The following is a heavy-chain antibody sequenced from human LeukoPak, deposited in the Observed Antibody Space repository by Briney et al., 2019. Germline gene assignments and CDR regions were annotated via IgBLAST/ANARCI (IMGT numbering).Heavy chain of an antibody. J-gene: IGHJ4*02. V-gene: IGHV3-7*01. Sequence: GGSLRLSCTASGFTFSDHAMHWVRQAPGKGLEWVANIKEDGSEKHYVDSVKGRFTISRDNAKNSLYLQMNSLRAEDTAVYYCVRALGTGSYWGQGTLVSVSS. CDR3: VRALGTGSY. CDR2: IKEDGSEK. CDR1: GFTFSDHA. D-gene: IGHD1-1*01.